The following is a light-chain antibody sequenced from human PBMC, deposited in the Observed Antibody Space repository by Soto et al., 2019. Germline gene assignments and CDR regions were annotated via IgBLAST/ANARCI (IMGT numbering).Light chain of an antibody. CDR2: DDS. CDR1: NIGSKS. Sequence: SSELTQPPSVSVAPGQTARITCGGNNIGSKSVHWYQQRPGQAPVLVVHDDSDRPSGIPERFSGSNSENTATLTIPRVEAVDEDDYYCQLWDSSSDHEVFGGGTKLTVL. CDR3: QLWDSSSDHEV. V-gene: IGLV3-21*02. J-gene: IGLJ2*01.